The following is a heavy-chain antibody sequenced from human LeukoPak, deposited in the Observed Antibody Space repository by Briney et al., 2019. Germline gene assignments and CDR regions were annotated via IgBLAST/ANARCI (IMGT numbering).Heavy chain of an antibody. CDR1: GGSFSGYY. CDR3: ARGFYDTWPNAFDY. CDR2: IYYSGST. J-gene: IGHJ4*02. Sequence: TSETLSLTCAVYGGSFSGYYWSWIRQPPGKGLEWIGYIYYSGSTNYNPSLKSRVTISVDTSKNQFSLKLSSVTAADTAVYYCARGFYDTWPNAFDYWGQGTLVAVSS. V-gene: IGHV4-59*01. D-gene: IGHD3-9*01.